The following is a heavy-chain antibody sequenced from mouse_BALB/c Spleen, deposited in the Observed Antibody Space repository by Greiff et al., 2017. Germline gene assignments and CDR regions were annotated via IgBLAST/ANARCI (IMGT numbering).Heavy chain of an antibody. Sequence: DVQLQESGPDLVKPSQSLSLTCTVTGYSITSGYSWHWIRQFPGNKLEWMGYIHYSGSTNYNPSLKSRISITRDTSKNQFFLQLNSVTTEYTATYYCARPLYYGNYDWFAYWGQGTLVTVSA. D-gene: IGHD2-1*01. J-gene: IGHJ3*01. CDR1: GYSITSGYS. V-gene: IGHV3-1*02. CDR3: ARPLYYGNYDWFAY. CDR2: IHYSGST.